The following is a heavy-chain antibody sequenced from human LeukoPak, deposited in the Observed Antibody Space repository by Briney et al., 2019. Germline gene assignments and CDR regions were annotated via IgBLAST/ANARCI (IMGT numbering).Heavy chain of an antibody. CDR2: IIPIFGTA. D-gene: IGHD3-3*01. J-gene: IGHJ6*03. V-gene: IGHV1-69*13. Sequence: SVKVSCKASGYTFTNYDINWVRQATGQGLEWVGGIIPIFGTANYAQKFQGRVTITADESTSTAYMELSSLRSEDTAVYYCAREVVWSGYYSYYYYYMDVWGKGTTVTVSS. CDR3: AREVVWSGYYSYYYYYMDV. CDR1: GYTFTNYD.